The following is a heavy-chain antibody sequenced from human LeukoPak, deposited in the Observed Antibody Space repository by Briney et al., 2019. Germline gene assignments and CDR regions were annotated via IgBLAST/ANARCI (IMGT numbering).Heavy chain of an antibody. CDR3: AREGYYDSSGYYEI. V-gene: IGHV4-4*07. J-gene: IGHJ3*02. D-gene: IGHD3-22*01. CDR1: GGSISSYY. CDR2: IYTSGST. Sequence: SETLSLTCTVSGGSISSYYWSWIRQPAGKGLEWIGRIYTSGSTNYNPSLKSRVTMSVDTSENQFSLKLSSVTAADTAVYYCAREGYYDSSGYYEIWGQGTMVTVSS.